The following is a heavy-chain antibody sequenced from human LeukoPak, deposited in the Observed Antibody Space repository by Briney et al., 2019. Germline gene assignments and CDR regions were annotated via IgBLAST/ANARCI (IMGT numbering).Heavy chain of an antibody. V-gene: IGHV3-15*01. CDR1: GFTFSNAW. CDR2: IKSKTDGGTT. CDR3: ARDRTSYYYYMDV. D-gene: IGHD2-2*01. J-gene: IGHJ6*03. Sequence: GGSLRLSCAASGFTFSNAWMSWVRQAPGKGLEWVGRIKSKTDGGTTDYAAPVKGRFTISRDDSKNTLYLQMNSLKTEDTAVYYCARDRTSYYYYMDVWGKGTTVTVSS.